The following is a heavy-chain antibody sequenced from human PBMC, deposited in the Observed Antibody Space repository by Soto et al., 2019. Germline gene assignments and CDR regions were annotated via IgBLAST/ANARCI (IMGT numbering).Heavy chain of an antibody. CDR1: GFTISSYS. J-gene: IGHJ5*02. D-gene: IGHD6-25*01. V-gene: IGHV3-21*01. CDR2: ISSSSSYI. CDR3: ARDPGAAVAALNWFDP. Sequence: EVQLVESGGGLVKPGGSLRLSCAASGFTISSYSMNWVRQAPGKGLEWVSSISSSSSYIYYADSVKGRFTISRDNAKNSLYLQMNSLRAEDTAVYYCARDPGAAVAALNWFDPWDQGTLVTVSS.